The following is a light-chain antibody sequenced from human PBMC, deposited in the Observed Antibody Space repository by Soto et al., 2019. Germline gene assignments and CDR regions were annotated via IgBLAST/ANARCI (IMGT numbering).Light chain of an antibody. CDR2: AAS. Sequence: DIQMTQSPSSLSASVGDRVTITCRASQTITTHVNWYQQKPGKAPKLLIYAASSLQSGVPSRFSGSGSGTDFTLTISSLQPEDFATYWCHQTYNIPWTFGQGIKVEIK. CDR1: QTITTH. CDR3: HQTYNIPWT. J-gene: IGKJ1*01. V-gene: IGKV1-39*01.